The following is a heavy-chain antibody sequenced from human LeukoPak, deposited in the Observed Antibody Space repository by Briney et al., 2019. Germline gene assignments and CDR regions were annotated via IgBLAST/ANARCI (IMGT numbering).Heavy chain of an antibody. J-gene: IGHJ4*02. CDR2: MNPNSGNT. D-gene: IGHD6-19*01. CDR3: ARGHSSGWY. Sequence: GASVKVSCKPSGYTFTSYDINWVRQAPGQGLEWMGWMNPNSGNTGYAQKFQGRVTMTRDTSISTAYMELSSLISDDTAVYYCARGHSSGWYWGQGTLVTVSS. CDR1: GYTFTSYD. V-gene: IGHV1-8*01.